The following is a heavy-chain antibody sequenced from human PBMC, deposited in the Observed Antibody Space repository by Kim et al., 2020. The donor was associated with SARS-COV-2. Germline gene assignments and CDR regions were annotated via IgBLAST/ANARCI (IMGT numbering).Heavy chain of an antibody. D-gene: IGHD3-10*01. Sequence: NPARKSRVTISVDTSKNQFSLKLSSVTAADTAVYYWAREGGPHGSGYDYWGQGTLVTVSS. J-gene: IGHJ4*02. V-gene: IGHV4-59*01. CDR3: AREGGPHGSGYDY.